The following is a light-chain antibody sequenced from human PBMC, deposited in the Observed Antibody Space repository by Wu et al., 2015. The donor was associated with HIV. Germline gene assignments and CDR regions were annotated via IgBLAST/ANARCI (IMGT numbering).Light chain of an antibody. J-gene: IGKJ1*01. CDR1: QSVSSSH. V-gene: IGKV3-20*01. CDR2: AVA. CDR3: HQYGHSPRT. Sequence: IVLTQSPDTLSLSPGERATLSCRASQSVSSSHLAWYQQKLGQAPRLLMYAVATRATGIPDRFSGSGSGTDFSLTISRLEPDDYAVYYCHQYGHSPRTFGQGTKVEIK.